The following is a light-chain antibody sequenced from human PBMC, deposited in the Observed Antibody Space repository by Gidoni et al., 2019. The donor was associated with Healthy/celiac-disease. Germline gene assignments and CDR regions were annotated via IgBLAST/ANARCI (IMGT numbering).Light chain of an antibody. V-gene: IGKV3-20*01. Sequence: EIVLTQSPGTLSLSPGERATLSCRASQSVSSSYLAWYQQKPGQAPRLLIYGASSRAPGIPDRFSGSGSGTDFTLTISRLEPEDFAVYYCQQYGSSSFTVGPXTKVDIK. J-gene: IGKJ3*01. CDR2: GAS. CDR1: QSVSSSY. CDR3: QQYGSSSFT.